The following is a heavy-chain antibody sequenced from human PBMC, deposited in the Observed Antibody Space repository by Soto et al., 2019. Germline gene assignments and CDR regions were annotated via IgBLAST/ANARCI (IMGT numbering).Heavy chain of an antibody. CDR3: AREIAPPGYYYYDMDV. CDR2: INHSGST. V-gene: IGHV4-34*01. CDR1: GGSFSGYC. D-gene: IGHD3-22*01. J-gene: IGHJ6*03. Sequence: SETLSLTCAVYGGSFSGYCWSWIRQPPGKGLEWIGEINHSGSTNYNPSLKSRVTISVDTSKTQFSLRLTSVTSADTAVYYCAREIAPPGYYYYDMDVWGKGTTVTVSS.